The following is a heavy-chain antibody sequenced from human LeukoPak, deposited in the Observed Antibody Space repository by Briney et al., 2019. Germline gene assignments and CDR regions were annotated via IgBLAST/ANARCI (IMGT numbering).Heavy chain of an antibody. CDR3: ARDDCSSISCYHNWFDP. Sequence: GGSLRLSCAASGFTFSSYWMSWVRQAPGKGLEWVANIKQDGSEKYYVDSVKGRFTISRNNAKNSLYLQMNSLRAEDTAVYCARDDCSSISCYHNWFDPWGQGTLVTVSS. J-gene: IGHJ5*02. D-gene: IGHD2-2*01. CDR1: GFTFSSYW. V-gene: IGHV3-7*01. CDR2: IKQDGSEK.